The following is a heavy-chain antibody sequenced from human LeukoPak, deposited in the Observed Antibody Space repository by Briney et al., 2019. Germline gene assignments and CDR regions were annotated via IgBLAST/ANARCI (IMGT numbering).Heavy chain of an antibody. D-gene: IGHD3-9*01. CDR2: IIPIFGTA. V-gene: IGHV1-69*13. Sequence: SVKVSCKASGGTFSSYAISWVRQAPGQGLEWMGGIIPIFGTANYAQKFQGRVTITADESTSTAYMELSSLRSEDTAVYYCARSSAYYDILTGYSDNYYYGMDVWGKGTTVTVSS. CDR3: ARSSAYYDILTGYSDNYYYGMDV. CDR1: GGTFSSYA. J-gene: IGHJ6*04.